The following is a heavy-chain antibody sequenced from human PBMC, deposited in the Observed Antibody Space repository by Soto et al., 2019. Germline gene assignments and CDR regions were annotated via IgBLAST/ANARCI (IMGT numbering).Heavy chain of an antibody. V-gene: IGHV4-39*01. J-gene: IGHJ4*02. Sequence: LSLTCSVSDGSFSSSYYWGWLRQAPGKGLEWLGNIYYSGHTYYNPSLKSRFAMSVDTSKNQFSLPLTSVTAADTAVYYCARYFLRGRFFDSWGQGTLVEVSS. CDR3: ARYFLRGRFFDS. D-gene: IGHD3-10*01. CDR2: IYYSGHT. CDR1: DGSFSSSYY.